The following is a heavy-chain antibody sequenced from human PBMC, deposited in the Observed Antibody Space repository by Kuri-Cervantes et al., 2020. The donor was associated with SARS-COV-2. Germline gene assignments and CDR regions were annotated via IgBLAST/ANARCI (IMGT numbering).Heavy chain of an antibody. CDR3: ARDHCSSTSCHYYFDY. CDR1: GYTFTSYG. V-gene: IGHV1-18*01. J-gene: IGHJ4*02. D-gene: IGHD2-2*01. Sequence: ASVKVSCKASGYTFTSYGISWVRQAPGQGLEWMGWISAYNGNTNYAQKFQGRVTITADESTSTAYMELSSLRSEDTAVYYCARDHCSSTSCHYYFDYWGQGTLVTVSS. CDR2: ISAYNGNT.